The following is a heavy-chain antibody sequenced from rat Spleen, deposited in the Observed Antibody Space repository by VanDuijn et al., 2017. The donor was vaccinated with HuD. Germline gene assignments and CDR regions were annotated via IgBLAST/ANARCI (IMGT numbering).Heavy chain of an antibody. CDR2: ISTGGSL. CDR3: TTYSDYATSPFAF. J-gene: IGHJ3*01. D-gene: IGHD1-6*01. V-gene: IGHV5-27*01. Sequence: EVQLVESGGGLVQPGRSLKLSCAASGFTFSNYGMAWVRQTPTKGLEWVASISTGGSLYYGDSVKGRFTISRDIAKSTLYLQMNNLRSEDTATYYCTTYSDYATSPFAFWGRGALVTVSS. CDR1: GFTFSNYG.